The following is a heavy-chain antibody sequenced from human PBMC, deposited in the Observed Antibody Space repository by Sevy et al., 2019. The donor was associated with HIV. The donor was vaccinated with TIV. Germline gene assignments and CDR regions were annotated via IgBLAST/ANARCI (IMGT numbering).Heavy chain of an antibody. CDR3: ARDTTGTLPGIDP. D-gene: IGHD4-17*01. CDR1: GYTVTSYY. J-gene: IGHJ5*02. Sequence: ASVKVSCKASGYTVTSYYMHWVRQAPGQGLEWMGIINPSGGSTSYAQKFQGRVTMTRDTSTSTVYMELSSLRSEDTAVYYCARDTTGTLPGIDPWGQGTLVTVSS. CDR2: INPSGGST. V-gene: IGHV1-46*03.